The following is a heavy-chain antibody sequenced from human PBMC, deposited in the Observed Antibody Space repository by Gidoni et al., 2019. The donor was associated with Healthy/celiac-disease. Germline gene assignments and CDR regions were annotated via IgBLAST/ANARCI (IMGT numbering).Heavy chain of an antibody. V-gene: IGHV4-39*01. Sequence: QLQLQESGPGLVKPSETLSLTCTVSGGSISSSSYYWGWIRQPPGKGLEWIGSIYYSGSTYYNPSLKSRVTISVDTSKNQFSLKLSSVTAADTAVYYCARHQRNYGRFDYYYYMDVWGKGTTVTVSS. CDR2: IYYSGST. J-gene: IGHJ6*03. CDR3: ARHQRNYGRFDYYYYMDV. CDR1: GGSISSSSYY. D-gene: IGHD1-7*01.